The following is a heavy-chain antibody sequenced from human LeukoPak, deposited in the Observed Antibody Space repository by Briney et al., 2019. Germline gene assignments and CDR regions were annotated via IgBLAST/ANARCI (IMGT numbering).Heavy chain of an antibody. Sequence: GGSLRLSCAASGFTFSSYEMNWVRQAPGKGLEWVSYISSSGSTIYYADSVKGRFTISRDNAKNSLYLQMNSLRSEDTALYYCAKDGGSGSYYPYYFDSWGQATLVTVSS. CDR3: AKDGGSGSYYPYYFDS. CDR2: ISSSGSTI. D-gene: IGHD3-10*01. CDR1: GFTFSSYE. J-gene: IGHJ4*02. V-gene: IGHV3-48*03.